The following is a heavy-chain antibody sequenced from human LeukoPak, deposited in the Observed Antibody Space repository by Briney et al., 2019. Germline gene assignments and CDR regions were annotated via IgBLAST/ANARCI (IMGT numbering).Heavy chain of an antibody. Sequence: GGSLRLSCAASGFTFSTYTMSWVRQAPGKGLEWVSSISSSGNYLFYVDSVRGRFTISRDNAKNSLYLQMNSLRDEDTAVYYCAREPDITMLRGVSLKFDSWGQGTLVTVSS. J-gene: IGHJ4*02. D-gene: IGHD3-10*01. CDR2: ISSSGNYL. CDR1: GFTFSTYT. CDR3: AREPDITMLRGVSLKFDS. V-gene: IGHV3-21*01.